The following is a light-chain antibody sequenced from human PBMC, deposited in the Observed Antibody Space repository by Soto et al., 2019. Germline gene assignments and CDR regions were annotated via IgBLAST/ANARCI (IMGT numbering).Light chain of an antibody. Sequence: ETVLTQSTATLSLSPGERATLSCRASQNINRYLAWYQQKAGQAPRLLIYDASTRATGIPARFSGSGSGTDFTLIISSLESEDFAVYYCQQRSSWPLTFGGGTKVEIK. J-gene: IGKJ4*01. CDR3: QQRSSWPLT. V-gene: IGKV3-11*01. CDR1: QNINRY. CDR2: DAS.